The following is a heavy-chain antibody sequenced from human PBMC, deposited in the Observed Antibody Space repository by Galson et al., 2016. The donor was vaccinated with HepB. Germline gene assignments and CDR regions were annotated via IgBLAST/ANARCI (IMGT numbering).Heavy chain of an antibody. Sequence: SLRLSCAASGFTFSPYPMHWVRQAPGKVLEWVAVISYDGSNKYYADSVKGRFTISRDNSKNTLYLEMNNLRPEDTAVYYCARGELERGNNFDYWGQGTLVTVS. CDR3: ARGELERGNNFDY. J-gene: IGHJ4*02. V-gene: IGHV3-30-3*01. CDR1: GFTFSPYP. CDR2: ISYDGSNK. D-gene: IGHD1-1*01.